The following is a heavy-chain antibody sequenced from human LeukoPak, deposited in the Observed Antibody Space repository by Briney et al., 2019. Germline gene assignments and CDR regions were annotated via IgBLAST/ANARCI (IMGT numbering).Heavy chain of an antibody. CDR3: AKITFGGVIVPYYFDY. V-gene: IGHV3-23*01. Sequence: PGGSLRLSCAASGFTFSSYAMSWVRQAPGKGLGWVSAISGSGGSTYYADSVKGRFTISRDNSKNTLYLQMNSLRAEDTAVYYCAKITFGGVIVPYYFDYWGQGTLVTVSS. CDR2: ISGSGGST. CDR1: GFTFSSYA. D-gene: IGHD3-16*02. J-gene: IGHJ4*02.